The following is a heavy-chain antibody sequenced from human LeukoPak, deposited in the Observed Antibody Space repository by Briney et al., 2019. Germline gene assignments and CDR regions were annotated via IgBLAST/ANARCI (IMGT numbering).Heavy chain of an antibody. CDR3: ATGRFGESQNDY. J-gene: IGHJ4*02. CDR2: IYYAGQT. CDR1: GFIVNSNY. V-gene: IGHV3-53*01. Sequence: GGSLRLSCAASGFIVNSNYMTWVRQAPGKGLEWVSVIYYAGQTFYADSVKGRFTISRDNSKNTLYLQMNSLRVDDTGIYYCATGRFGESQNDYWGQGTLVTVSS. D-gene: IGHD3-10*01.